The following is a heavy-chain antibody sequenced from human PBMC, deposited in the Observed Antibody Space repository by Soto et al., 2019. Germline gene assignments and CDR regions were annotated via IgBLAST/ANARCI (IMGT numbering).Heavy chain of an antibody. D-gene: IGHD6-6*01. CDR1: GFTFIIYG. CDR3: EKMASIADRPRYYFEY. J-gene: IGHJ4*02. V-gene: IGHV3-30*18. Sequence: PGGSXRLSCSSSGFTFIIYGMHWVRQAPGKGLEWVAVISYDGSNKYYADSVKGRFTIYRDNSKNTLYLQMNSLRAEETAVYYCEKMASIADRPRYYFEYWGQGTLVTVSS. CDR2: ISYDGSNK.